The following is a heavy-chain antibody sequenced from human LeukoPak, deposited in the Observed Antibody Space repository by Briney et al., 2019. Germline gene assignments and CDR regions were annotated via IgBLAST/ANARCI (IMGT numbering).Heavy chain of an antibody. D-gene: IGHD3-16*01. V-gene: IGHV3-23*01. Sequence: GGSLRLSCAASGFTFSSYAMNWVRQAPGKGLEWVSGISGSGGSTYYADSVKGRFTISRDNSKNTLYLQMNSLRAEDTAVYYCAKARFGGALPSPDYWGQGTLVTVSS. CDR3: AKARFGGALPSPDY. J-gene: IGHJ4*02. CDR1: GFTFSSYA. CDR2: ISGSGGST.